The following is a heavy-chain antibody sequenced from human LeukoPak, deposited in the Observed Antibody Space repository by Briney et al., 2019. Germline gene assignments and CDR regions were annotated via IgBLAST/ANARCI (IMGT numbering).Heavy chain of an antibody. J-gene: IGHJ6*02. CDR2: IYYSGST. Sequence: SETLSLTCTVSGGSISSSSYYWGWIRQPPGKGLEWIGSIYYSGSTYYNPSLKSRVTISVDTSKNQFSLKLSSVTAADTAVYYCARDTNGAVTPGGMDVWGQGTTVTVSS. CDR3: ARDTNGAVTPGGMDV. D-gene: IGHD4-17*01. CDR1: GGSISSSSYY. V-gene: IGHV4-39*07.